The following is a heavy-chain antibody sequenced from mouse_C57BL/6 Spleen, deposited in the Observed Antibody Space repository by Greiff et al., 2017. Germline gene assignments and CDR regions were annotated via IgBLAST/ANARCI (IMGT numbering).Heavy chain of an antibody. J-gene: IGHJ4*01. V-gene: IGHV1-72*01. D-gene: IGHD2-3*01. CDR1: GYTFTSYW. Sequence: QVQLQQPGAELVKPGASVKLSCKASGYTFTSYWMHWVKQRPGRGLEWIGRIDPNSGGTTYNEKFKSKATLTVDKPSSTAYMQLSSLTSEDSAVYYCAREGYYHYYAMDYWGQGTSVTVSS. CDR3: AREGYYHYYAMDY. CDR2: IDPNSGGT.